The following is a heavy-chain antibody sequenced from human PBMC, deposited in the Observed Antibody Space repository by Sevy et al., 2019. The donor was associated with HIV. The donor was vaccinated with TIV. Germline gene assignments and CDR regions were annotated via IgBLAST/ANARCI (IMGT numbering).Heavy chain of an antibody. CDR3: ARDSSWNYDSYFYGMDV. J-gene: IGHJ6*02. V-gene: IGHV3-48*02. Sequence: GGSLRLSCAASGFSFSGYNMNWVRQAPGKGLEWVSYLSSSTSTIHYADSVKGRFTISRDNAKNSLFLQMNSLRDEDTAVYYCARDSSWNYDSYFYGMDVWGQGTTVNVSS. CDR2: LSSSTSTI. D-gene: IGHD1-7*01. CDR1: GFSFSGYN.